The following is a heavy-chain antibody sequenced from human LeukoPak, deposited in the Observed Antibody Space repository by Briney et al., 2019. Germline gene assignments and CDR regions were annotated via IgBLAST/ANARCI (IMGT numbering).Heavy chain of an antibody. Sequence: PGGSLRLSCGASGVTFSDFWMTWVRQAPGKGLEWVATMNQDESQKYYVDSVKGRSTISRDNAKNALFLQMNSLRGEDTAIYYCASFEYKYSFGGQGTLVTVSS. D-gene: IGHD2/OR15-2a*01. CDR3: ASFEYKYSF. J-gene: IGHJ4*02. V-gene: IGHV3-7*01. CDR1: GVTFSDFW. CDR2: MNQDESQK.